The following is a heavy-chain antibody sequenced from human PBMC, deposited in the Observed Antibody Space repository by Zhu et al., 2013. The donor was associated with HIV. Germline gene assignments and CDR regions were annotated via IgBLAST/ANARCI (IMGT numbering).Heavy chain of an antibody. CDR1: GYKFIKHD. D-gene: IGHD3-16*01. J-gene: IGHJ6*02. CDR3: ARGQGGGDVTLGTAVDV. CDR2: LNPETGKK. V-gene: IGHV1-8*01. Sequence: QVELLQSGPEVKTPGDSVNVSCQAVGYKFIKHDIVWVRQAPGQGLEWMGWLNPETGKKGFAERFKDRMMTSRDVSRAMVILTLSHVSFDDTAVYFCARGQGGGDVTLGTAVDVVGPRDDDRR.